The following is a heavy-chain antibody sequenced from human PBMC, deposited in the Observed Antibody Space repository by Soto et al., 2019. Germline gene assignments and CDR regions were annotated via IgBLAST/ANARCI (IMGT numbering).Heavy chain of an antibody. CDR1: GGSFSGYY. J-gene: IGHJ4*02. CDR2: ISHSGST. CDR3: ARGGSYRYYYGSGSPRNYFDY. Sequence: SETLSLTCAVYGGSFSGYYWSWIRQPPGKGLEWIGEISHSGSTNYNPSLKSRVTISVDTSKNQFSLKLSSVTAADTAVYYCARGGSYRYYYGSGSPRNYFDYWGQGTLVTVSS. V-gene: IGHV4-34*01. D-gene: IGHD3-10*01.